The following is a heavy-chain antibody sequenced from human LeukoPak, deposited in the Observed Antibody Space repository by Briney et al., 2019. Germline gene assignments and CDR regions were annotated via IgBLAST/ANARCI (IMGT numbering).Heavy chain of an antibody. Sequence: SQPLSLTCTVSGGSISSGSYYWSWIRQPAGKGLKWIGRISTSGRTNYNPSLKSRVTISVDTSKNQFSLKLSSVTAADTAAYYCAKGDGIAAFYWGQGTLVTVSS. J-gene: IGHJ4*02. CDR3: AKGDGIAAFY. CDR1: GGSISSGSYY. V-gene: IGHV4-61*02. D-gene: IGHD6-13*01. CDR2: ISTSGRT.